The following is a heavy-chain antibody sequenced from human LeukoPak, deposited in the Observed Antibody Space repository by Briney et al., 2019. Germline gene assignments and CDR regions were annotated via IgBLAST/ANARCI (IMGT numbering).Heavy chain of an antibody. CDR2: IDPNSGGP. CDR1: GYTFTDCY. D-gene: IGHD6-19*01. Sequence: ASVKVSCKASGYTFTDCYIHWVRQAPGQGLEWMTYIDPNSGGPHFAQKFQGRVTLTRDTSISTAYMELKWLTSDDTAVYYCARDGVAGSSDAFDLWGQGTMVTVSS. CDR3: ARDGVAGSSDAFDL. V-gene: IGHV1-2*02. J-gene: IGHJ3*01.